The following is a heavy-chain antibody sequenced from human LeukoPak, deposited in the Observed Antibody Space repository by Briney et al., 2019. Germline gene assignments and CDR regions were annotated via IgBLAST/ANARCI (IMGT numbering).Heavy chain of an antibody. CDR1: KFIFSEYA. CDR3: AKSPYYDSSGDAFEI. CDR2: IGASGSST. Sequence: PGGSLRLSCVASKFIFSEYAMDWVRQAPGQGLQWVAAIGASGSSTYYAASVEGRFTISRDNSKGTLYLLMDSLRADDTAVYFCAKSPYYDSSGDAFEIWGPGTLVAVSS. V-gene: IGHV3-23*01. J-gene: IGHJ3*02. D-gene: IGHD3-22*01.